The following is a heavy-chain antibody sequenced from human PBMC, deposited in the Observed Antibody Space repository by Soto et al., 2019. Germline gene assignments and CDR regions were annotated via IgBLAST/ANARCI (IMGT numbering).Heavy chain of an antibody. D-gene: IGHD3-10*01. V-gene: IGHV3-23*01. CDR3: AKMDYYGSGSPGTYFDY. CDR2: ISGSGGST. Sequence: PGGSLRLSCAASGFTFSSYAMSWVRQAPGKGLEWVSAISGSGGSTYYADSVKGRFTISRDNSKNTLYLQMNSLRAEDTAVYYRAKMDYYGSGSPGTYFDYWGQGTLVTVSS. CDR1: GFTFSSYA. J-gene: IGHJ4*02.